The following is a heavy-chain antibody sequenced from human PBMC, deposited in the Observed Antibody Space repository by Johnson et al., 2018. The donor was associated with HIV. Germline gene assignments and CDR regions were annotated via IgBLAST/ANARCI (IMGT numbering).Heavy chain of an antibody. Sequence: VQLVESGGGLIQPGGSLRLSCAASGFTVSSNYMSWVRQAPGKGLEWVSVIYSGGSTYYADSVKGRFTISRDNSKNTLYLQMNSLRAEDTALYYCARVYSSSSAHAFDIWGQGTMVTVSS. CDR3: ARVYSSSSAHAFDI. CDR2: IYSGGST. CDR1: GFTVSSNY. J-gene: IGHJ3*02. D-gene: IGHD6-6*01. V-gene: IGHV3-53*01.